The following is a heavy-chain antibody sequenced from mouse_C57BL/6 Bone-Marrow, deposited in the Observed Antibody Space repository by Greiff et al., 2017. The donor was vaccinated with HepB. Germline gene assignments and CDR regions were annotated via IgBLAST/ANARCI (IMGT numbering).Heavy chain of an antibody. Sequence: VQLQQSGAELVQPGASVKLSCKTSGYTFSTSWMNWVKQRPGTGLEWIGQIYPGEGDTNYNGKFKGKATLTADKTSSTAYMQLSSLTAEDSAVYFCARGAYWGQGTLVTVSA. CDR2: IYPGEGDT. V-gene: IGHV1-80*01. J-gene: IGHJ3*01. CDR3: ARGAY. CDR1: GYTFSTSW.